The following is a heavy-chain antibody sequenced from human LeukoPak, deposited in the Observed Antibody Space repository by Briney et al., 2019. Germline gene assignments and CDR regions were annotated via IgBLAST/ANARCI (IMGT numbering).Heavy chain of an antibody. CDR1: GFTFSSYS. D-gene: IGHD4-11*01. Sequence: GGSLRLSCAASGFTFSSYSMNWVRQAPGKGLEWVSSISSSSSYIYYADSVKGRFTISRDNAKNSLYLQMNSLRAEDTAVYYCARTTTVTYYYCYYYMDVWGKGTTVTVSS. CDR3: ARTTTVTYYYCYYYMDV. V-gene: IGHV3-21*01. J-gene: IGHJ6*03. CDR2: ISSSSSYI.